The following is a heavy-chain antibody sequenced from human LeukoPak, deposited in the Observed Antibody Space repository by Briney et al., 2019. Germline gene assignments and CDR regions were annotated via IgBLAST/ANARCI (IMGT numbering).Heavy chain of an antibody. Sequence: SVKVSCKAPGGTFSSYAISWVRQPPAPGLEWMSSISTYLGIANSVQKFQGRVTITADKSTSTAYRELSGLRSEDTAVYYCARDFATCSPPYYWGQGTLVTVSS. CDR1: GGTFSSYA. CDR2: ISTYLGIA. D-gene: IGHD2-15*01. J-gene: IGHJ4*02. V-gene: IGHV1-69*04. CDR3: ARDFATCSPPYY.